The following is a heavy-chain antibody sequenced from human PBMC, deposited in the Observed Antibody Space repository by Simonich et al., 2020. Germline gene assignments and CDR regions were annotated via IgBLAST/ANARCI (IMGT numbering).Heavy chain of an antibody. Sequence: QVQLQQWGAGLLKPSETLSLTCAVYGGSFSGYYWSWIRQPPGKGLGWIGEINHSGSSNDNPSLKSRVTRSVDTSKNQFSLKLSSVTAADTAVYYCARGKGWKNAFDIWGQGTMVTVSS. D-gene: IGHD1-1*01. CDR1: GGSFSGYY. CDR3: ARGKGWKNAFDI. CDR2: INHSGSS. V-gene: IGHV4-34*01. J-gene: IGHJ3*02.